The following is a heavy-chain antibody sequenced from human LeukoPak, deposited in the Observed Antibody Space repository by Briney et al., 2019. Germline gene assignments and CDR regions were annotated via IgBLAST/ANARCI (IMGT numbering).Heavy chain of an antibody. CDR3: ARGLRYGDYLAPLDY. Sequence: GASVKVSCKASGYTFTGYFVHWVRQAPGQGLEWMGWVDPNSGGTNYAQKLQGRVTMTTDTSTSTAYMEVRSLRSDDTAVYYCARGLRYGDYLAPLDYWGQGTLVTVSS. CDR2: VDPNSGGT. V-gene: IGHV1-2*02. J-gene: IGHJ4*02. D-gene: IGHD4-17*01. CDR1: GYTFTGYF.